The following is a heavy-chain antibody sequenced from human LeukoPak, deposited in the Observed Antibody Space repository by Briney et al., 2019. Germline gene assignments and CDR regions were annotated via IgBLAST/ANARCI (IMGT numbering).Heavy chain of an antibody. J-gene: IGHJ5*02. CDR3: GRGTSVVGFDP. V-gene: IGHV3-48*03. CDR2: ISSSGSTI. Sequence: PGGSLRLSCAASGFTFSSYEMDWVRQPPGKGLEWVSYISSSGSTIYYADSVKGRFTISRDNAKNSLYLQMNSLRAEDTAVYYCGRGTSVVGFDPWGQGTLVTVSS. CDR1: GFTFSSYE. D-gene: IGHD2-15*01.